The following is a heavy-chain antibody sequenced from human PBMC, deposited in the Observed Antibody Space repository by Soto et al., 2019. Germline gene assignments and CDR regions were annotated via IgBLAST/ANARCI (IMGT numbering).Heavy chain of an antibody. D-gene: IGHD3-10*01. J-gene: IGHJ6*02. CDR2: IIPIFGTA. Sequence: ASVKVSCKASGGTFCSYAISWVRQAPGQGLEWMGGIIPIFGTANYAQKFQGRVTITADESTSTAYMELSSLRSEDTAVYYCTRGPLWVGELWSHYNYYGIDVWGQGTTVTVSS. V-gene: IGHV1-69*13. CDR1: GGTFCSYA. CDR3: TRGPLWVGELWSHYNYYGIDV.